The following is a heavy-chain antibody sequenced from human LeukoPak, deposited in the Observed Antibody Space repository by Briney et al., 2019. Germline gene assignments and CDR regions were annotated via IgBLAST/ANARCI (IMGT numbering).Heavy chain of an antibody. Sequence: ASVKVSCKASGGTFSSYAISWVRQAPGQGLEWMGGIIPIFGTANYAQKFQGRVTITADESTSTAYMELSSLRSEDTAVYYCARNSGCSGGSCYFYYYYGMDVWGKGTTVTVSS. J-gene: IGHJ6*04. CDR3: ARNSGCSGGSCYFYYYYGMDV. V-gene: IGHV1-69*13. CDR2: IIPIFGTA. CDR1: GGTFSSYA. D-gene: IGHD2-15*01.